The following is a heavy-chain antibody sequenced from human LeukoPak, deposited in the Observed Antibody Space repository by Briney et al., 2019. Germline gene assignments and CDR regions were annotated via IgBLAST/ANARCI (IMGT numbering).Heavy chain of an antibody. Sequence: ASVKVSCKASGGTFSSYAISWVRQAPGQGLEWMGGIIPIFGTANYAQKFQGRVTITADESTSTAYMELSSLRSEDTAVYYCAREWGYCSSTSCWYYFDYWGQGTLVTVSS. CDR1: GGTFSSYA. J-gene: IGHJ4*02. D-gene: IGHD2-2*01. CDR3: AREWGYCSSTSCWYYFDY. V-gene: IGHV1-69*13. CDR2: IIPIFGTA.